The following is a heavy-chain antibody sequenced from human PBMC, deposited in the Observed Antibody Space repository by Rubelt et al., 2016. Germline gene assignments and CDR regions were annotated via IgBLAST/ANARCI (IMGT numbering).Heavy chain of an antibody. CDR1: RNYG. Sequence: RNYGMHWVRQAPGKGLEWVALIYYDGSIKYCADSVKGRFTISRDNSKNTLYLQMNSLRAEDTAVYYCAGVRSGSYGYWYFDLWGRGTLVTVSS. J-gene: IGHJ2*01. V-gene: IGHV3-33*01. D-gene: IGHD1-26*01. CDR2: IYYDGSIK. CDR3: AGVRSGSYGYWYFDL.